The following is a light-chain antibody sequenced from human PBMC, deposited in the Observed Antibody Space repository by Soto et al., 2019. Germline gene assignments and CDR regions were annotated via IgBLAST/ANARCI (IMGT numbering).Light chain of an antibody. J-gene: IGLJ3*02. CDR1: SGSVSTSYY. Sequence: QAVVTQAPSFSVSPGGTVTLTCGLSSGSVSTSYYPSWYQQTPGQAPRTLIDSTNTRSSGVPDRFSGSILGNKAALTITGAQADDESDYYCVLYMGSGIRVFGGGTKLTVL. V-gene: IGLV8-61*01. CDR2: STN. CDR3: VLYMGSGIRV.